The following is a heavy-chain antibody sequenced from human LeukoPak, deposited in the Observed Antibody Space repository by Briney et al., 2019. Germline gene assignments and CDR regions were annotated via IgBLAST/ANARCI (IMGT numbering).Heavy chain of an antibody. D-gene: IGHD6-13*01. CDR2: INPNSGGT. CDR3: VRQLLSSSWYRIPGAFDI. J-gene: IGHJ3*02. Sequence: ASVKVSCKASGYTFTGYYMHWVRQAPGQRLEWMGWINPNSGGTNYAQKFQGRVTMTRDTSISTAYMELSRLRSEDTAVYYCVRQLLSSSWYRIPGAFDIWGQGTMVTVSS. CDR1: GYTFTGYY. V-gene: IGHV1-2*02.